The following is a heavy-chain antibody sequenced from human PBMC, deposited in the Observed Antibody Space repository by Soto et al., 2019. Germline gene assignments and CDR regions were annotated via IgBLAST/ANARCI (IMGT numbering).Heavy chain of an antibody. CDR3: ARVAMGMTTVTTESAFDI. CDR2: ISSSSSYI. J-gene: IGHJ3*02. Sequence: EVQLVESGGGLAKPGGSLRLSCAASGFTFSSYSMNWVRQAPGKGLEWVSSISSSSSYIYYADSVKGRFTISRDNAKNSLYLQMNSLRAEDTAVYYCARVAMGMTTVTTESAFDIWGQGTMVTVSS. V-gene: IGHV3-21*01. D-gene: IGHD4-17*01. CDR1: GFTFSSYS.